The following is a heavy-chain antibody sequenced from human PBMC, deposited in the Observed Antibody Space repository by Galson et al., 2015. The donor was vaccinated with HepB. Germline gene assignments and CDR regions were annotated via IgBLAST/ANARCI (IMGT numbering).Heavy chain of an antibody. CDR3: AFHTPGIPGASAY. CDR2: ITSFNGDT. V-gene: IGHV1-18*01. CDR1: GYTFPTFG. D-gene: IGHD2-2*01. J-gene: IGHJ4*02. Sequence: SVKVSCKVSGYTFPTFGITWVRQGPGQGLEWMGWITSFNGDTNYAPKLHDRISMTTDTSSTTVYVELTSLTSDDTAVYYCAFHTPGIPGASAYWGQGTLVTVSS.